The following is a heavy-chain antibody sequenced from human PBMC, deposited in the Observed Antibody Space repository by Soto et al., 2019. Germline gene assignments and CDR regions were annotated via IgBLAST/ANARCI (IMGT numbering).Heavy chain of an antibody. J-gene: IGHJ4*02. V-gene: IGHV3-30*18. D-gene: IGHD3-10*01. CDR1: GFTFSSYG. CDR3: AKGHVGMYGSGTLFDY. Sequence: QVQLVESGGGVVQPGRSLRLSCAASGFTFSSYGMHWVRQAPGKGLEWVAVISYDGSNKYYADSVKGRFTISRDNSKNALYLQMNSLRAEDTVVYYCAKGHVGMYGSGTLFDYWGQGTLVTVSS. CDR2: ISYDGSNK.